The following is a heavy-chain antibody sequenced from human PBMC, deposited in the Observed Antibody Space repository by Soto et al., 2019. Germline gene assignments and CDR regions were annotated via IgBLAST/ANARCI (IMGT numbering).Heavy chain of an antibody. CDR3: PRRLDFGNGYFTAAMDV. CDR2: IYYTGST. Sequence: QLQLQESGPGLVKPSETLSLTCIVSGDSISSGSYYWGWIRQPPGKGLEWIGSIYYTGSTNYNPSLKSRVTISADTSNNHFSLRLSSVTAADTAVYYCPRRLDFGNGYFTAAMDVWGKGTKVTV. J-gene: IGHJ6*03. V-gene: IGHV4-39*02. CDR1: GDSISSGSYY. D-gene: IGHD3-3*01.